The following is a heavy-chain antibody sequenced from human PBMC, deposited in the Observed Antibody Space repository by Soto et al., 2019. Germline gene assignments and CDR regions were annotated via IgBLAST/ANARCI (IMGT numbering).Heavy chain of an antibody. CDR2: INVANGNR. V-gene: IGHV1-3*01. D-gene: IGHD1-26*01. J-gene: IGHJ4*02. CDR1: GDALTSIS. Sequence: GASVKACCKASGDALTSISIQWVRQAPGQRLEWMGWINVANGNRKYSEEFQGRVTISRDTSASTVYMELSSLRSEDTAVYYCARDPSVGAPAFDYWGQATLVT. CDR3: ARDPSVGAPAFDY.